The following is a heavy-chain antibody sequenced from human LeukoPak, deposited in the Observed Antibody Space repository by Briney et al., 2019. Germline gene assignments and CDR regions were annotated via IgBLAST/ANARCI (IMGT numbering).Heavy chain of an antibody. J-gene: IGHJ4*02. Sequence: SVKVSCKASGGTFSSYAISWVRHAPGQGLEWMGGIIPIFGTANYAQKFQGRVTITTDESTSTAYMELSSLRSEDTAVYYCAHGSYGPGSFDYWGQGTLVTVSS. CDR2: IIPIFGTA. CDR1: GGTFSSYA. D-gene: IGHD5-18*01. V-gene: IGHV1-69*05. CDR3: AHGSYGPGSFDY.